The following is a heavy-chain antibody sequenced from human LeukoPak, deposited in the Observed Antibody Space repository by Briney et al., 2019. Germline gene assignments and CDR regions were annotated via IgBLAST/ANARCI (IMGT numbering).Heavy chain of an antibody. V-gene: IGHV3-30-3*01. CDR3: ARTATMVRGVPDY. D-gene: IGHD3-10*01. CDR1: GFTFSSYA. Sequence: PGGSLRLSCAASGFTFSSYAMHWVRQAPGKGLEWVAVISYDGSNKYYADPVKGRFTISRDNSKNTLYLQMNSLRAEDTAVYYCARTATMVRGVPDYWGQGTLVTVSS. CDR2: ISYDGSNK. J-gene: IGHJ4*02.